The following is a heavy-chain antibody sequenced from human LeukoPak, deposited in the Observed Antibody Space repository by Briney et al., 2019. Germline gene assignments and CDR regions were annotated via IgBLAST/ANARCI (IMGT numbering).Heavy chain of an antibody. Sequence: GGSLRLSCAASGFTFXXXXXHWVRQAPGXGXXXGXXXXXEGSNKYYADSVKGRVTISRDNSKNTLYLQMNSLRSEDTAVYYCARDLAYYYDSSGYPSDYWGQGTLITVSS. V-gene: IGHV3-33*01. D-gene: IGHD3-22*01. J-gene: IGHJ4*02. CDR2: XXXEGSNK. CDR3: ARDLAYYYDSSGYPSDY. CDR1: GFTFXXXX.